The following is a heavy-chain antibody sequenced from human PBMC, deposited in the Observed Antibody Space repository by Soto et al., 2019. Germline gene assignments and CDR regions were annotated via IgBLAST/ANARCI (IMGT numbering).Heavy chain of an antibody. CDR3: ARDGVSEFGSGRDYYYGMDV. J-gene: IGHJ6*02. D-gene: IGHD3-3*01. Sequence: QVQLAQSGAEVKKPGSSVKVSCKASGGTFSSYAISWVRQAPGQGLEWMGGIIPIFGTANYAQKFQGRVTITAAESTSTAYMELSSLRSEDTAVYYCARDGVSEFGSGRDYYYGMDVWGQGTTVTVSS. CDR2: IIPIFGTA. CDR1: GGTFSSYA. V-gene: IGHV1-69*12.